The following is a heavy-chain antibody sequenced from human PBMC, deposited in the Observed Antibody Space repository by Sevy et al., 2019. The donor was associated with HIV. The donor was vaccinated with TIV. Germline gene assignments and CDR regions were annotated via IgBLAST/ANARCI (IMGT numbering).Heavy chain of an antibody. J-gene: IGHJ6*02. D-gene: IGHD3-10*01. CDR2: IYYSGST. CDR1: GGSISSSSYY. V-gene: IGHV4-39*01. CDR3: VVSMVRGGYYYYGMDV. Sequence: SETLSLTCTVSGGSISSSSYYWGWIRQPPGKGLEWIGRIYYSGSTYYNPSLKSRVTISVDTSKNQFSLKLSSVTAADTAVYYCVVSMVRGGYYYYGMDVWGQGTTVTVSS.